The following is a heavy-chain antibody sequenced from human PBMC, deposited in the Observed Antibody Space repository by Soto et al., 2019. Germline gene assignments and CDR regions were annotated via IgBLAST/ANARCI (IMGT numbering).Heavy chain of an antibody. D-gene: IGHD6-19*01. CDR3: ATHLIAVAAMCY. J-gene: IGHJ4*02. CDR1: GYTLTELS. V-gene: IGHV1-24*01. CDR2: FDPEDGET. Sequence: GASVKVSGKVSGYTLTELSMHWVRQAPGKGLEWMGGFDPEDGETIYAQKFQGRVTMTEDTSTDTAYMELSSLRSEDTAVYYCATHLIAVAAMCYWGQGTLVTVS.